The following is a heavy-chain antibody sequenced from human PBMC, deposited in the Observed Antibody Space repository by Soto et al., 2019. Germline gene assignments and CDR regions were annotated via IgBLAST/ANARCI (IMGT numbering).Heavy chain of an antibody. Sequence: EVQMLESGGGLVQPGGSLRLSCAASGFTFSSYAMSWVRQAPGKGLEWVSAISGSGGSTYYADSVKGRFTISRDNSKNTLYLQMNSLRAEDTAVYYCAKAHNSSWSLNWFDPWGQGTLVTVSS. CDR2: ISGSGGST. D-gene: IGHD6-13*01. CDR3: AKAHNSSWSLNWFDP. V-gene: IGHV3-23*01. CDR1: GFTFSSYA. J-gene: IGHJ5*02.